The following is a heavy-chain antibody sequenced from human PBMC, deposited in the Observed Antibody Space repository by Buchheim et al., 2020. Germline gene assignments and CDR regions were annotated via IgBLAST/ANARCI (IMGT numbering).Heavy chain of an antibody. D-gene: IGHD1-1*01. CDR2: IYYSGST. CDR1: GGSISSYY. V-gene: IGHV4-59*01. Sequence: QVQLQESGPGLVKPSETLSLTCTVSGGSISSYYWSWIRQPPGKGLEWIGYIYYSGSTNYNPPLTSRVTISVDTSKNQFSLKLSSVTAADTAVYYCARGTYYYYYMDVWGKGTT. CDR3: ARGTYYYYYMDV. J-gene: IGHJ6*03.